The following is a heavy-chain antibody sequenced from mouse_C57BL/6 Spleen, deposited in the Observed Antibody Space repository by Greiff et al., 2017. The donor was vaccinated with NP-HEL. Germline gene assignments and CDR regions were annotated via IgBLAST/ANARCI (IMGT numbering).Heavy chain of an antibody. J-gene: IGHJ4*01. V-gene: IGHV1-63*01. D-gene: IGHD1-1*01. Sequence: VKLQESGAELVRPGTSVKMSCKASGYTFTNYWIGWAKQRPGHGLEWIGDIYPGGGYTNYNEKFKGKATLTADKSSSTAYMQFSSLTSEDSAIYYCARSRTGYAMDYWGQGTSVTVSS. CDR2: IYPGGGYT. CDR1: GYTFTNYW. CDR3: ARSRTGYAMDY.